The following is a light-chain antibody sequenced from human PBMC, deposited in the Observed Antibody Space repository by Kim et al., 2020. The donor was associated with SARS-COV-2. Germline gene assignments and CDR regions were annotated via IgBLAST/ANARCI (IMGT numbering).Light chain of an antibody. CDR1: SSDIGGYKY. V-gene: IGLV2-14*03. J-gene: IGLJ1*01. Sequence: QSLTISCTGTSSDIGGYKYVSWYQQHPGKAPKLMIYDVTNRPSGVSNRFSGSKSGNTASLTISGLQAEDEADYYCSSYTSSSTFVFGTGTKVTVL. CDR2: DVT. CDR3: SSYTSSSTFV.